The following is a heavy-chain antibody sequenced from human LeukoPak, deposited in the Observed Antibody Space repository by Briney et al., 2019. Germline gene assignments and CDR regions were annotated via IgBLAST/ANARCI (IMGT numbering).Heavy chain of an antibody. V-gene: IGHV4-39*01. J-gene: IGHJ5*02. CDR3: ARREASPHFDP. CDR1: GGSISSSNYY. Sequence: SETLSLTCTVSGGSISSSNYYWTWIRQPPGKELEWIGSIHYSGNTYHSPSLTSRVTISVDTSKNQFSLKLTSVTAADTAVYYCARREASPHFDPWGQGTLVTVSS. CDR2: IHYSGNT.